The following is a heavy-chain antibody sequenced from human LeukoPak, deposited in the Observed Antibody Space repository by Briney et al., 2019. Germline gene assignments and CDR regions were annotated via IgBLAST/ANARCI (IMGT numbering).Heavy chain of an antibody. Sequence: SETLSLTCTVSGGSISSYYWSWIRQPPGKGLEWIGYIYYSGSTNYNPSLKSRVTISVDTSKNQFSLKLSSVTAADTAVYYCAKDITSYGMMYYFDYWGQGTLVTVSS. D-gene: IGHD5-18*01. CDR3: AKDITSYGMMYYFDY. CDR2: IYYSGST. V-gene: IGHV4-59*01. CDR1: GGSISSYY. J-gene: IGHJ4*02.